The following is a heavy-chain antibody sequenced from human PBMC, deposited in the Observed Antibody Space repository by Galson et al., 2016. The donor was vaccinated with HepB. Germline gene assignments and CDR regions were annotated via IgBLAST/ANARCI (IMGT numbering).Heavy chain of an antibody. D-gene: IGHD7-27*01. J-gene: IGHJ4*02. V-gene: IGHV2-70*04. Sequence: PALVTPTQTLTLTCTFSGFSLNTGGKRVSWIRQPPGKALEWLARIDWDDEKFYSTSLKTRLTISKDTSKNQVVLTMTHMDPVDTATYYCAQNSNWGDSFAYWGQGTLVTVSS. CDR2: IDWDDEK. CDR1: GFSLNTGGKR. CDR3: AQNSNWGDSFAY.